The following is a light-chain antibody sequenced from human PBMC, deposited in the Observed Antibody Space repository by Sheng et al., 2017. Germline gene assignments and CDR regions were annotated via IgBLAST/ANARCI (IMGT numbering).Light chain of an antibody. CDR3: QQYGGSYN. Sequence: EIVLTQSPDTLSLSPGERATLSCRASQSVGSYLAWYQQKSGQSPRLLIYSASNRATGIPDRFSGSGSGTDFTLTISSLEPEDFAVYYCQQYGGSYNFGQGTKLDMK. V-gene: IGKV3-20*01. CDR1: QSVGSY. J-gene: IGKJ2*01. CDR2: SAS.